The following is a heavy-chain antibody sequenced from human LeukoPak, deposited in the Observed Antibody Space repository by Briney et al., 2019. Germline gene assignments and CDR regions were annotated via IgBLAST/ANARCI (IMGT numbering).Heavy chain of an antibody. CDR1: GGSISSHY. Sequence: SETLSLTCTVSGGSISSHYWSWIRQPPGKGLEWIGYIYYSGSTNYNPSLKRRVTISVDTSKNQFALKLSSVTAADTAVYYCARVSMVTRYYYYSMDVWGKGTTVTVSS. D-gene: IGHD5-18*01. CDR2: IYYSGST. J-gene: IGHJ6*03. V-gene: IGHV4-59*11. CDR3: ARVSMVTRYYYYSMDV.